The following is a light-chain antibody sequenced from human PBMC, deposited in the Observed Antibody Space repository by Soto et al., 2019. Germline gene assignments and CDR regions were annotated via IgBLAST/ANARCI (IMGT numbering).Light chain of an antibody. CDR1: QSVGST. CDR3: QQYDNWPPWT. CDR2: GAS. Sequence: EIVMTQSPATLSVSPGERATLSCRASQSVGSTLAWYQQRPGQAPRLLIYGASTRATGIAARFSGSGSGTDFTLTISSLQSEDFAVYYCQQYDNWPPWTFGQGTKVEIK. J-gene: IGKJ1*01. V-gene: IGKV3-15*01.